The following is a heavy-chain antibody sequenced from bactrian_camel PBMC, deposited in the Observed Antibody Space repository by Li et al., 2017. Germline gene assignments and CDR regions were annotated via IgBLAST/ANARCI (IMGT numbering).Heavy chain of an antibody. J-gene: IGHJ4*01. V-gene: IGHV3S25*01. CDR2: INSGALSL. CDR1: GFIFSNNW. D-gene: IGHD1*01. Sequence: QLVESGGGLVQPGVSLRLSCAASGFIFSNNWMYWVRRAPGKGLDWVSSINSGALSLVYADSVKGRFTISRDNAKNTVYLLMNSLKPEDTAVYYCVKPNPDARGGFDHWGQGTQVTVS. CDR3: VKPNPDARGGFDH.